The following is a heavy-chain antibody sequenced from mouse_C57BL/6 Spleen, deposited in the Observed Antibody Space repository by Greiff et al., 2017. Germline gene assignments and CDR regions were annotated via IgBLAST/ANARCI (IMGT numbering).Heavy chain of an antibody. Sequence: QVQLQQPGAELVMPGASVKLSCKASGYTFTSYWMHWVKQRPGQGLEWIGEIDPSDSYTNYNQKFKGQSTLTVDKSSSTAYMQLSSLTSEDSAVYYCAKVVAPYYAMDYWGQGTSVTVSS. J-gene: IGHJ4*01. D-gene: IGHD1-1*01. V-gene: IGHV1-69*01. CDR2: IDPSDSYT. CDR1: GYTFTSYW. CDR3: AKVVAPYYAMDY.